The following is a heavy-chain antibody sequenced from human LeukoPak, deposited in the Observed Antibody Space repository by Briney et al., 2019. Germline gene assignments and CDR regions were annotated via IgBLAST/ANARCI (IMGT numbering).Heavy chain of an antibody. D-gene: IGHD4-17*01. V-gene: IGHV4-59*08. CDR2: IFYTGST. Sequence: SETLSLTCTVSGGSISSYYWSWIRQPPGKGLEWIGYIFYTGSTNYNPSLKSQVTISVDTSKNQFSLKLSSVTAADTAVYYCARLLRVTTAGPDLYYFDYWGQGTLVTVSS. CDR1: GGSISSYY. CDR3: ARLLRVTTAGPDLYYFDY. J-gene: IGHJ4*02.